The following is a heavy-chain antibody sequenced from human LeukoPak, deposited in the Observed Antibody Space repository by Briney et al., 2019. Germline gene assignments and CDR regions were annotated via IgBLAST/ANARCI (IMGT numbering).Heavy chain of an antibody. CDR1: GFTFSGSA. D-gene: IGHD3-9*01. CDR3: AKAEGYDILTGLDY. Sequence: PGGSLRLSCAASGFTFSGSAMSWVRQAPGEGLEWVSLISYSGANSYYTDSVRGRFTISRDNSKNTLYLQMNSLRTEDTAVYYCAKAEGYDILTGLDYWGQGTLVTVSS. V-gene: IGHV3-23*01. J-gene: IGHJ4*02. CDR2: ISYSGANS.